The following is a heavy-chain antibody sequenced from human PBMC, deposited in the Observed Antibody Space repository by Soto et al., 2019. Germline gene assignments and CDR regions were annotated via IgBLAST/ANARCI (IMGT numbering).Heavy chain of an antibody. J-gene: IGHJ4*02. Sequence: SETLSLTCAVYGGSFSGYYWSWIRQPPGKGLEWIGEINHSGSTNYNPSLKSRVTMSVDTSKNQFSLKLSSVTAADTAVYYCASYDSSGYSFDYWGQGSLVTVSS. CDR2: INHSGST. CDR1: GGSFSGYY. CDR3: ASYDSSGYSFDY. V-gene: IGHV4-34*01. D-gene: IGHD3-22*01.